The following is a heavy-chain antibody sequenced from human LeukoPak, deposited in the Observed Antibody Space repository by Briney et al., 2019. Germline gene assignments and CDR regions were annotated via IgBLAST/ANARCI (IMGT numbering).Heavy chain of an antibody. J-gene: IGHJ4*02. D-gene: IGHD6-19*01. Sequence: GGSLRLSCAASGVTIRTYAMSWARQAPGRGLEWVSGISSSGSGGNTYYAGSVKGRFTISRDNSKNTLYLQMNSLRAEDTAVYYCAKAPAVAGYFDYWGQGTLVTVSS. CDR1: GVTIRTYA. V-gene: IGHV3-23*01. CDR2: ISSSGSGGNT. CDR3: AKAPAVAGYFDY.